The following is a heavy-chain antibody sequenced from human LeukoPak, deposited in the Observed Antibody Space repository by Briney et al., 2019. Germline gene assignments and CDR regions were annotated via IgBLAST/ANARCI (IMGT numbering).Heavy chain of an antibody. J-gene: IGHJ4*02. CDR3: ARDSYGYEEFDY. Sequence: ASVKVSCKASRGTFSSYAIICVRQAPVQGLECMGMINPSGGITSYAQKFQGRVTMTRDTSTSTVYMELSSLRSEDTAVYYCARDSYGYEEFDYWGQGTLVTVSS. CDR2: INPSGGIT. D-gene: IGHD5-18*01. CDR1: RGTFSSYA. V-gene: IGHV1-46*01.